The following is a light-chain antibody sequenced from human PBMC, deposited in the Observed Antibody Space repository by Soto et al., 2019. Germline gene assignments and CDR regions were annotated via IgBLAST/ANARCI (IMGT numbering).Light chain of an antibody. J-gene: IGKJ3*01. CDR2: GAS. CDR3: QHLNTFPMS. CDR1: QGISSF. Sequence: IQLTQSPSSLSASVGDRVTITCRASQGISSFLAWYQQKPGKAPNLLIYGASTFQNGVPSRFSGSGSGTDFTLTIGSLQPEDFATYYCQHLNTFPMSFGPGTKVDIK. V-gene: IGKV1-9*01.